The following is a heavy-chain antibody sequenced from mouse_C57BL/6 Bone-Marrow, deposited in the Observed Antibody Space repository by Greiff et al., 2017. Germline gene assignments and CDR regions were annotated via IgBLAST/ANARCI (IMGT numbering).Heavy chain of an antibody. CDR3: ERRKYYCGSSPFAY. CDR1: GYTFTSYW. J-gene: IGHJ3*01. D-gene: IGHD1-1*01. CDR2: IDPSDSET. Sequence: VQLQQPGAELVRPGSSVKLSCKASGYTFTSYWMHWVKQRPIQGLEWIGNIDPSDSETHYNQKFKDKATLTVDKSSSSAYMQLSSLTSEDSAVYYCERRKYYCGSSPFAYWGQGTLVTVSA. V-gene: IGHV1-52*01.